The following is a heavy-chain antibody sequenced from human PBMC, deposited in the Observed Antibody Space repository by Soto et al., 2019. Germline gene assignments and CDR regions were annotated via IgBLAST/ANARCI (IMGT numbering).Heavy chain of an antibody. CDR2: IYYSGST. J-gene: IGHJ4*02. CDR1: GGSVSSGSYY. D-gene: IGHD2-8*01. Sequence: QVQLQESGPGLVKPSETLSLTCTVSGGSVSSGSYYWSWIRQPPGKGLEWIGYIYYSGSTNYNPSLKSRVTISVDTSKTQFSLKLSSVTAADTAVYYCARVSPIYCTNGVCYMDPYYFDYWGQGTLVTVSS. V-gene: IGHV4-61*01. CDR3: ARVSPIYCTNGVCYMDPYYFDY.